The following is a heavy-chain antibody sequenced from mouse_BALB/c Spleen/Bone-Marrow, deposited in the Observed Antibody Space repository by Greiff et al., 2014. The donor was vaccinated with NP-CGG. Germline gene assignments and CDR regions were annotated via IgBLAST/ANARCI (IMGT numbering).Heavy chain of an antibody. J-gene: IGHJ3*01. CDR3: TREGTFFAY. CDR1: GYTFTSYY. CDR2: INPSNGGT. V-gene: IGHV1S81*02. D-gene: IGHD3-3*01. Sequence: ESGAELVKPGASVKLSCKSSGYTFTSYYMYWVKQRPGQGLEWIGGINPSNGGTNFNEKFKSKATLTVDKSSSTAYMQLSSLTSEDSAVYYCTREGTFFAYWGQGTLVTVSA.